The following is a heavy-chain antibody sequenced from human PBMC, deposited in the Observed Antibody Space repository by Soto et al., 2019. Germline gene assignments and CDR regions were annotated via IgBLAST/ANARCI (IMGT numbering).Heavy chain of an antibody. CDR1: GFTFDDYT. CDR2: ISWDGGST. CDR3: AKDLTGDDVRYYYYYGMDV. Sequence: LRLSCAASGFTFDDYTMHWVRQAPGKGLEWVSLISWDGGSTYYADSVKGRFTISRDNSKNSLYLQMNSLRTEDTALYYCAKDLTGDDVRYYYYYGMDVWGQGTTVTVSS. J-gene: IGHJ6*02. V-gene: IGHV3-43*01. D-gene: IGHD7-27*01.